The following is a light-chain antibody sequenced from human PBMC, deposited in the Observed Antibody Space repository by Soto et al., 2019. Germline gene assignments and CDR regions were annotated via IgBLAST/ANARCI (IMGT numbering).Light chain of an antibody. CDR3: QQSYSTLLT. J-gene: IGKJ4*01. CDR1: QSISSY. Sequence: DIQMTQSPSSLSASVGDRVTITCRASQSISSYLNWYQQKPGKAPKLLIYAASSLQSGVPSRFSGSGSGTDFTLTNSSLQPEDFATYYWQQSYSTLLTFGGGTKVEIK. V-gene: IGKV1-39*01. CDR2: AAS.